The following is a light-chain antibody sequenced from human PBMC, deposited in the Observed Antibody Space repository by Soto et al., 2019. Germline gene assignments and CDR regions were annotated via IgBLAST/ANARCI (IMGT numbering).Light chain of an antibody. Sequence: QSVLTQPPSVSGAPGQRVTIPCTGSSSNIGAGYDVHWYRQLPGSAPQLLIHGNSNRPSGVPDRFSGSKSGPSASLAITGLQAEDEADYYCQSYDSSLSNSVIFGGGTKVTVL. CDR1: SSNIGAGYD. CDR3: QSYDSSLSNSVI. J-gene: IGLJ2*01. V-gene: IGLV1-40*01. CDR2: GNS.